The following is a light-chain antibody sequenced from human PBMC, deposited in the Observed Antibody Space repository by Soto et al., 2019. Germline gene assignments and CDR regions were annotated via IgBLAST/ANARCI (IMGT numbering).Light chain of an antibody. Sequence: EIVLTQSPATLSLSPGERATLSCRASQSVSSYLAWYQQKPGQAPRLLIYDASNRATGIPVRFSGSGSGTDFTLTISSLEPEDFAVYYCQERGNGPRGTFGQGTKLEIK. CDR1: QSVSSY. J-gene: IGKJ2*02. CDR3: QERGNGPRGT. CDR2: DAS. V-gene: IGKV3-11*01.